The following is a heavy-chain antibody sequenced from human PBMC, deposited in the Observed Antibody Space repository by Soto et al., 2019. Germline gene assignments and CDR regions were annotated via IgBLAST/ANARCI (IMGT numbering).Heavy chain of an antibody. CDR2: TNSDGSSI. Sequence: GESLKISCAASGFTFSTYWMHWVRQAPGKGLVWVSRTNSDGSSISYADSVKGRFTISRDNAKNTLYLQMNSLRAEDTAVYYCAREYSSSRYFDYWGQGTLVTVSS. CDR3: AREYSSSRYFDY. J-gene: IGHJ4*02. V-gene: IGHV3-74*01. CDR1: GFTFSTYW. D-gene: IGHD6-13*01.